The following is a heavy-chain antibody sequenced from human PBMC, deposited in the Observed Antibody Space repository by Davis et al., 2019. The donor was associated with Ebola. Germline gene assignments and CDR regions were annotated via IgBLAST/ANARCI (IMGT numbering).Heavy chain of an antibody. CDR2: ISAYYGTT. CDR3: AREAEVDGSIFFLH. Sequence: ASVKVSCKASGYIFNNHPIHWVRQAPGQRPEWMGWISAYYGTTNYAQSLQGRVTMTRDTSTSTAHMELRGLRSDDTAVYYCAREAEVDGSIFFLHWGQGTLVTVSS. D-gene: IGHD3-10*01. V-gene: IGHV1-18*01. CDR1: GYIFNNHP. J-gene: IGHJ1*01.